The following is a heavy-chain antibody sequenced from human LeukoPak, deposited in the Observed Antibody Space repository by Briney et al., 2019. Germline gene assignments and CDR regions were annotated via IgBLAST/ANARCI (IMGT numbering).Heavy chain of an antibody. CDR1: GLSFSSYD. D-gene: IGHD4-17*01. Sequence: PGGSLRLSCAASGLSFSSYDMHWVRQATGKGLEWVSAIGTKGDTYYSDFVRGRFTISRENGKNSLYLQMNSLRAGDTAVYYCAREMSDTVTWGWYFDLWGRGTLVTVSS. V-gene: IGHV3-13*01. J-gene: IGHJ2*01. CDR3: AREMSDTVTWGWYFDL. CDR2: IGTKGDT.